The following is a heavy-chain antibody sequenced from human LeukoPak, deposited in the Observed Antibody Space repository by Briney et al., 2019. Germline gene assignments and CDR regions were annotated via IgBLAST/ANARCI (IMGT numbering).Heavy chain of an antibody. CDR1: GGTFSSYA. CDR3: ARTPFVVTVAYNWFDP. CDR2: IIPIFGTA. Sequence: SVKVSCKASGGTFSSYAISWVRQAPGQGLEWIGGIIPIFGTANYAQKFQGRVTITADESTSTAYMELSSLRSEDTAVYYCARTPFVVTVAYNWFDPWGQGTLVTVSS. J-gene: IGHJ5*02. V-gene: IGHV1-69*01. D-gene: IGHD2-15*01.